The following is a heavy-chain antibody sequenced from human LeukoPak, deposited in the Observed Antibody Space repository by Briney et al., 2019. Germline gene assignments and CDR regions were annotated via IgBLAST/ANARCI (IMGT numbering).Heavy chain of an antibody. V-gene: IGHV1-46*01. J-gene: IGHJ4*02. CDR3: ARGIRWETTIYDYFDY. Sequence: ASVKVSCKASGYTFTGYYMHWVRQAPGQGLEWMGIINPSGGSPSYAQKFQGTVTMTRDTSASTVYMELSSLSSEDTAVYYCARGIRWETTIYDYFDYWGQGTLVTVSS. CDR2: INPSGGSP. CDR1: GYTFTGYY. D-gene: IGHD2/OR15-2a*01.